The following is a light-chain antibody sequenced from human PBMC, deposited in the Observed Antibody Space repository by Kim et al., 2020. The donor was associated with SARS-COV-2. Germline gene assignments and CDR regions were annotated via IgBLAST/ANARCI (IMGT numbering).Light chain of an antibody. CDR1: SGSIGGNY. J-gene: IGLJ3*02. CDR3: QSSDGSNQGV. V-gene: IGLV6-57*04. CDR2: QDS. Sequence: NFMLTQPHSLSGSPGKTVIISCTRSSGSIGGNYVQWYQQRPGSAPTTVIYQDSERPSGVPDRFSGSIDASSTSASLTISGLTTEDEADYFCQSSDGSNQGVFGGGTRLTVL.